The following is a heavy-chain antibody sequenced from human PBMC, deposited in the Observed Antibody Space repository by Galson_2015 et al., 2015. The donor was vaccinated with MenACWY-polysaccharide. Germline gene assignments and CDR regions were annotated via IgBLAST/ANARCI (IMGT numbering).Heavy chain of an antibody. J-gene: IGHJ4*02. CDR2: ISPHSGAT. V-gene: IGHV1-2*06. CDR3: ARERGAGGTYFNY. CDR1: GYTFVDYW. Sequence: SVKVSCKASGYTFVDYWLHWVRQAPGQGFEWMGRISPHSGATNCAQNFQGRVTMTRDTSISTAYMELSRLSSDDTAVYYCARERGAGGTYFNYWGQGTLVAVSS.